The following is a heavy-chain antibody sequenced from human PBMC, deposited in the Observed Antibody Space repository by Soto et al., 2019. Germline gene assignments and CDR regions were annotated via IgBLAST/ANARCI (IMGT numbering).Heavy chain of an antibody. V-gene: IGHV1-2*02. J-gene: IGHJ1*01. CDR3: ARDEKHYYDSSGYYYVGYFQH. CDR1: GYTFTGYY. Sequence: ASVKVSCKASGYTFTGYYMHWVRQAPGQGLEWMGWINPNSGGTNYAQKFQGRVTMTRDTSISTAHMELSRLRSDDTAVYYCARDEKHYYDSSGYYYVGYFQHWGQGTLVTVSS. D-gene: IGHD3-22*01. CDR2: INPNSGGT.